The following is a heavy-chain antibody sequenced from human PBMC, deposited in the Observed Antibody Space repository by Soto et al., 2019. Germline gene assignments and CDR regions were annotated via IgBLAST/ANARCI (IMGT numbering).Heavy chain of an antibody. D-gene: IGHD3-16*01. CDR2: ISSSSSTI. CDR3: ARALYYDYVWGSFDY. V-gene: IGHV3-48*01. Sequence: PGGSLRLSCAASGFTFSSYSTNWVRQAPGKGLEWVSYISSSSSTIYYADSVKGRFTISRDNAKNSLYLQMNSLRAEDTAVYYCARALYYDYVWGSFDYWGQGTLVTVSS. J-gene: IGHJ4*02. CDR1: GFTFSSYS.